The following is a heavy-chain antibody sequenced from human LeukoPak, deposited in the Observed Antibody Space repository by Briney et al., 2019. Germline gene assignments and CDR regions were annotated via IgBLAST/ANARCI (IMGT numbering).Heavy chain of an antibody. D-gene: IGHD2/OR15-2a*01. J-gene: IGHJ5*01. Sequence: SQTLSLTCTVSGGSISSDSYYWSWIRQPAGKRLEWIGRVYSSGSTNYNPPLQSRVTISVDTSKNQFSLKLTSVTAADTAVYFCASRKLWAPVTDSWGQGTLVTVSS. CDR2: VYSSGST. CDR1: GGSISSDSYY. V-gene: IGHV4-61*02. CDR3: ASRKLWAPVTDS.